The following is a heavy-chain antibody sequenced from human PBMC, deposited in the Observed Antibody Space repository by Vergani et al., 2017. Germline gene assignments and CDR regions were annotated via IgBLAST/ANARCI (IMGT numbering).Heavy chain of an antibody. CDR3: ARERVKVATISFFFGEVSNNWFDP. V-gene: IGHV1-2*02. D-gene: IGHD5-12*01. CDR1: GYTFTGYY. J-gene: IGHJ5*02. Sequence: QVQLVQSGAEVKKPGASVKVSCKASGYTFTGYYMHWVRQAPGQGLEWMGWINPNSGGTNYAQKFQGRVTMTRDTSISTAYMELSRLRSDDTAVYYCARERVKVATISFFFGEVSNNWFDPWGQGTLVTVSS. CDR2: INPNSGGT.